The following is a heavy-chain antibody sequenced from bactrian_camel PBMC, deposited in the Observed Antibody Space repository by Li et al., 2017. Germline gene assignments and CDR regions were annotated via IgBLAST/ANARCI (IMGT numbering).Heavy chain of an antibody. V-gene: IGHV3S31*01. Sequence: VQLVESGGGSAQAGGSLRLACTASGLTTTHNAVAWFRQSPGKEREGVAMTSTGSAFTNYANSVKGRFTISQDNAKNTVYLTMNSLKPEDTGTYYCVANFGPYCSGPYLTRRANFLGQGTQVTVS. J-gene: IGHJ4*01. CDR2: TSTGSAFT. D-gene: IGHD7*01. CDR1: GLTTTHNA.